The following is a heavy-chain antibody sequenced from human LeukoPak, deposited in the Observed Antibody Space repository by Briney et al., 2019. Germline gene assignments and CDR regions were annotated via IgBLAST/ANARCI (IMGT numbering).Heavy chain of an antibody. Sequence: GGSLRLSCAASGFTFSGYAMSWVRQAPGKGLEWVSAISGSGGSTYYADSVKGRFTISRENSKNTLYLQMNSLRAEDTAVYYCATYVTMIVVSLGYFDYWGQGTLVTVSS. V-gene: IGHV3-23*01. CDR3: ATYVTMIVVSLGYFDY. D-gene: IGHD3-22*01. CDR1: GFTFSGYA. J-gene: IGHJ4*02. CDR2: ISGSGGST.